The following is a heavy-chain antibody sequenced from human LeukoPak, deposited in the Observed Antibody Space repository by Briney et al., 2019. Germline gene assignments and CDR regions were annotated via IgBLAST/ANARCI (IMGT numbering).Heavy chain of an antibody. CDR2: IYYSGST. CDR3: ARSSKVTGTTPYYFDY. J-gene: IGHJ4*02. D-gene: IGHD1-7*01. CDR1: GGSISSSSYY. Sequence: SETLSLTCTVSGGSISSSSYYWGWIRQPPGKGLEWIGSIYYSGSTYYNPSLKSRVTISVDTSKNQFSLKLSSVTAADTAVYYCARSSKVTGTTPYYFDYWGQGTLVAVSS. V-gene: IGHV4-39*07.